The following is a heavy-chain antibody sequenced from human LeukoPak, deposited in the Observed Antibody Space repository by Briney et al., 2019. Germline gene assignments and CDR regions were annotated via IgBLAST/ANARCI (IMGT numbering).Heavy chain of an antibody. V-gene: IGHV1-18*01. CDR2: ISAYNGNT. D-gene: IGHD4-23*01. Sequence: ASVKVSCKASGYTFTSYGISWVRQVPGEGLEWMGWISAYNGNTNYAQKLQGRVTMTTDTSTSTAYMELRSLRSDDTAVYYCARARYGTNSEVGDYWGQGTLVTVSS. J-gene: IGHJ4*02. CDR3: ARARYGTNSEVGDY. CDR1: GYTFTSYG.